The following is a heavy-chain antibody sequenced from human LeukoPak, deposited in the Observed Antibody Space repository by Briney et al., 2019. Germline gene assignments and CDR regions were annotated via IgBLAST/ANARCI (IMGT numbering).Heavy chain of an antibody. CDR2: ISTDAGET. Sequence: GGSLRLSCSASGFTFSYYWMSWVRQAPGKGLEWVSAISTDAGETHYADSVKGRFTISRDNSKNTVSLQMSSLRAEDTALYYCAKGSGNGYGSGPFDYWGQGTLVTVSS. CDR1: GFTFSYYW. V-gene: IGHV3-23*01. J-gene: IGHJ4*02. D-gene: IGHD3-10*01. CDR3: AKGSGNGYGSGPFDY.